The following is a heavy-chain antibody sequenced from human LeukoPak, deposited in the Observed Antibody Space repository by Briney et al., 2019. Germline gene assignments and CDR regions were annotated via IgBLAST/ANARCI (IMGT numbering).Heavy chain of an antibody. CDR2: IYYDGNT. J-gene: IGHJ6*03. Sequence: PSETLSLTCPVSGGSISSSTYYWGWIRQSPGKGLEWIGSIYYDGNTYYNPSLKSRVTIETSKNQFSLKLSSVTAADTAVYYCARHCWTSYYYMDVWGKGTTATVSS. V-gene: IGHV4-39*01. CDR1: GGSISSSTYY. D-gene: IGHD3/OR15-3a*01. CDR3: ARHCWTSYYYMDV.